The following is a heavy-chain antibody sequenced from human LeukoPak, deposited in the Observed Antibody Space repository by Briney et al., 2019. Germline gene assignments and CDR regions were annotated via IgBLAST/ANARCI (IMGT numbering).Heavy chain of an antibody. J-gene: IGHJ6*02. CDR1: GFTFSSYA. CDR3: ARGVGATWYYYYGMDV. CDR2: ISYDGSNK. D-gene: IGHD1-26*01. Sequence: GGSLRLSCAASGFTFSSYAMHWVRQAPGKGLEWVAVISYDGSNKYYADSVKGRFTISRDNSKNTLHLQMNSLRAEDTAVYYCARGVGATWYYYYGMDVWGQGTTVTVSS. V-gene: IGHV3-30-3*01.